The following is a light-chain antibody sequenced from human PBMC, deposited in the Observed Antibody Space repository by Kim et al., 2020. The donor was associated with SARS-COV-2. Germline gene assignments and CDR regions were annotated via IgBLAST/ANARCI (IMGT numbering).Light chain of an antibody. CDR3: YSRDSSGNHLVV. J-gene: IGLJ2*01. V-gene: IGLV3-19*01. CDR1: SLRGYY. CDR2: DNN. Sequence: LWQAISIRCEGGSLRGYYAGWYQQKPAQTPLLVINDNNNRRSGVPHRLSGSSTGNTAALPSTGAQAEDEADDYCYSRDSSGNHLVVFGGGTQLTVL.